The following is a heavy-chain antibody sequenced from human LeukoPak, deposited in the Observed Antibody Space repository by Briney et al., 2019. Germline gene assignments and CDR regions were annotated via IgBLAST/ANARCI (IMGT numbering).Heavy chain of an antibody. CDR2: IYYSGST. V-gene: IGHV4-39*01. J-gene: IGHJ5*02. Sequence: PSETLSLTCTVSGGSISSSSYYWGWIRQPPGKGLEWIGSIYYSGSTYYNPSLKSRATISVDTSKNQFSLKLSSVTAADTAVYYCARGPSNLWFGERLGQIGRVGFDPWGQGTLVTVSS. CDR1: GGSISSSSYY. CDR3: ARGPSNLWFGERLGQIGRVGFDP. D-gene: IGHD3-10*01.